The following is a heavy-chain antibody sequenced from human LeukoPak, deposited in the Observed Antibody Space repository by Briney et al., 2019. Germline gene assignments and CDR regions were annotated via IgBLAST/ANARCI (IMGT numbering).Heavy chain of an antibody. Sequence: GGSLRLSCAASGFTFSNAWMSWVRQAPGKGLEWVGRIKSKTDGGTTDYAAPVKGRFTISRDDSKNTLYLQMNSLKTEDTAVYYCTTDYYGSGSSYDYGGQGTLVTVSS. J-gene: IGHJ4*02. D-gene: IGHD3-10*01. V-gene: IGHV3-15*01. CDR1: GFTFSNAW. CDR3: TTDYYGSGSSYDY. CDR2: IKSKTDGGTT.